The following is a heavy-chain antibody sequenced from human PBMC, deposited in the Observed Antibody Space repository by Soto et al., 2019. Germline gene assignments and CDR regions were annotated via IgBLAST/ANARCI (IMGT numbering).Heavy chain of an antibody. V-gene: IGHV4-61*01. CDR3: ARIGRAVDAFDI. J-gene: IGHJ3*02. Sequence: KTSETLSLTCTVSGGSVSSGSYYWSWIRQPPGKGLEWIGYIYYSGSTNYNPSLKSRVTISVDTSKNQFSLKLSSVTAADTAVYYCARIGRAVDAFDIWGQGTMVTVSS. D-gene: IGHD1-26*01. CDR2: IYYSGST. CDR1: GGSVSSGSYY.